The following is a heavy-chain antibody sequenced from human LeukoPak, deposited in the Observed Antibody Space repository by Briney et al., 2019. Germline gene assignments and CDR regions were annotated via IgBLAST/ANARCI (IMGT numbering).Heavy chain of an antibody. D-gene: IGHD6-19*01. CDR2: IRSDGSNK. Sequence: GGSLRLSCAASGFTQYGMHWFRQAPGKGLEWMAFIRSDGSNKYYADSVKGRFTISRDNSKNTLYLQMNSLRAEDTAVYYCARILDSAWGELGYWGQGTLVTVSS. CDR3: ARILDSAWGELGY. J-gene: IGHJ4*02. V-gene: IGHV3-30*02. CDR1: GFTQYG.